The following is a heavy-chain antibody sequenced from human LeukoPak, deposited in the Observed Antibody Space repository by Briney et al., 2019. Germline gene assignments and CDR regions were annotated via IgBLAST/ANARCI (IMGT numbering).Heavy chain of an antibody. Sequence: SQTLSLTCTVSGGSISSYYWSWIRQPPGKGLEWIAYISDIGSINYNPSLKSRVTISLDTSKNQFSLKLSSVTAADTAVYYCAGHHPRNTVDFWGQGTLVTVSS. D-gene: IGHD2/OR15-2a*01. CDR1: GGSISSYY. V-gene: IGHV4-59*08. CDR3: AGHHPRNTVDF. CDR2: ISDIGSI. J-gene: IGHJ4*02.